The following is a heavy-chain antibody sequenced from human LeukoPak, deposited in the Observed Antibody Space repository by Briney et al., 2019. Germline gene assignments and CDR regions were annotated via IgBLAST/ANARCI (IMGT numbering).Heavy chain of an antibody. J-gene: IGHJ5*02. D-gene: IGHD3-3*01. Sequence: PSETLSLTCTVSGGSISSYYWSWIRQPAGKGLEWIGRIYTSGSTNYNPSLKSRVTMSVETSKNQFSLKLSSVTAADTAVYYCARVGSGYPKNWFDPWGQGTLVTVSS. V-gene: IGHV4-4*07. CDR3: ARVGSGYPKNWFDP. CDR2: IYTSGST. CDR1: GGSISSYY.